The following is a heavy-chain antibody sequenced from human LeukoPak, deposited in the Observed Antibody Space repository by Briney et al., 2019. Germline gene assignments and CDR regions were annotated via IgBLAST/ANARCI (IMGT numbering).Heavy chain of an antibody. Sequence: PSGTLSLTCAVSGGSITTTNWWSWLRQPPGKGLEWIGEVHLSGATNYNPSLESRVSMSIDKSKNHLSLEVTSVTAADTAIYYCTRESGAFSPFGFWGQGTLLTVSS. CDR3: TRESGAFSPFGF. D-gene: IGHD1-26*01. CDR1: GGSITTTNW. CDR2: VHLSGAT. V-gene: IGHV4-4*02. J-gene: IGHJ4*02.